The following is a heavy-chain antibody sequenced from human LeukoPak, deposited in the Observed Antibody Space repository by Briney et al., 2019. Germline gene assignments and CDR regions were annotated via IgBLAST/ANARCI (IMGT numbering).Heavy chain of an antibody. CDR3: ARDLSRYYDSSGYYLPDY. J-gene: IGHJ4*02. CDR2: IIPIFGTA. V-gene: IGHV1-69*13. Sequence: SVKVSCKASGGTFSSYAISWVRQAPGQGLEWMGGIIPIFGTANYAQKFQGRVTITADESTSTAYMELSSLRSDDTAVYYCARDLSRYYDSSGYYLPDYWGQGTLVTVSS. D-gene: IGHD3-22*01. CDR1: GGTFSSYA.